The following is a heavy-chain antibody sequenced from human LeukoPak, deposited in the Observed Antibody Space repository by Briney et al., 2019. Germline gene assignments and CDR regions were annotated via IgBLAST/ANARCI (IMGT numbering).Heavy chain of an antibody. J-gene: IGHJ5*02. CDR1: GGSISSSSYY. D-gene: IGHD5-18*01. CDR3: ARDFFTPTAMVSGEGDWFDP. Sequence: PSGTLSLTCTVSGGSISSSSYYWGWIRQPPGKGLEWIGSIYYSGSTYYNPSLKSRVTISVDTSKNQFSLKLSSVTAADTAVYYCARDFFTPTAMVSGEGDWFDPWGQGTLVTVSS. V-gene: IGHV4-39*07. CDR2: IYYSGST.